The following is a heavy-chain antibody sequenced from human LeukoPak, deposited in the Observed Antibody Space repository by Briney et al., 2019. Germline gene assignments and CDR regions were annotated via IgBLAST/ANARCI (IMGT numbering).Heavy chain of an antibody. Sequence: PSETLSLTCTVSGGSLSGSYWSWLRQPAGKGLEWIGRIYTTGSTNYNPSLKSRVTISVDKSKNQFSLKMSSVTAADTAVYYCARGTYGSGSRVYYYYYMDVWGKGTTVTVSS. J-gene: IGHJ6*03. CDR3: ARGTYGSGSRVYYYYYMDV. D-gene: IGHD3-10*01. CDR2: IYTTGST. V-gene: IGHV4-4*07. CDR1: GGSLSGSY.